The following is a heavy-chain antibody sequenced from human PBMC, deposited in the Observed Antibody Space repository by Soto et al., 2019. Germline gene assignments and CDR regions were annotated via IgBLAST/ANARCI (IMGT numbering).Heavy chain of an antibody. CDR1: GFPFSDYY. D-gene: IGHD3-10*01. Sequence: GGSLRLPCAASGFPFSDYYMSWISLAPGKELEWVSYISSSGSTIYYADSVKGRFTISRDTAKKSLYLQMNSLRAEDTAVYYCARDRSAYYYGSGPTVYDYGMDVWCQGTTVSLSS. CDR2: ISSSGSTI. J-gene: IGHJ6*02. CDR3: ARDRSAYYYGSGPTVYDYGMDV. V-gene: IGHV3-11*01.